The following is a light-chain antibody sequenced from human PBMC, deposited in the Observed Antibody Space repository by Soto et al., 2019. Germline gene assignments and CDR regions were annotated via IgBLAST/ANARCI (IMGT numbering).Light chain of an antibody. J-gene: IGKJ4*01. CDR3: QHYDTWPLT. V-gene: IGKV3D-15*01. Sequence: EIVMTQSPATLSVSQGERATLSCRASQSVSSNLAWYQHKPGQPPRLLIYNASTRATDIPARFSGGGSGTEFTLTISSLQSEDLGLYHCQHYDTWPLTFGGGTKVDIK. CDR1: QSVSSN. CDR2: NAS.